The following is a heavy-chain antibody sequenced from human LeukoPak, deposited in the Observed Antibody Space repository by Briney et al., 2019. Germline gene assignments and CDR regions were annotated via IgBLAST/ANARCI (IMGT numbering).Heavy chain of an antibody. CDR1: GFTFSSYA. CDR3: AVGSGYDIPSYGLF. V-gene: IGHV3-20*04. J-gene: IGHJ4*02. D-gene: IGHD5-12*01. CDR2: INWNGGST. Sequence: PGGSLRLSCAASGFTFSSYAMSWVRQAPGKGLEWVSGINWNGGSTGYADSVKGRFTISRDNAKNSLYLQMNSLRAEDTALYYCAVGSGYDIPSYGLFWGQGTLVTVSS.